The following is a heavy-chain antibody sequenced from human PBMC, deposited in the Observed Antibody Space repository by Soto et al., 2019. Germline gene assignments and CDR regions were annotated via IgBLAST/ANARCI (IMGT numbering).Heavy chain of an antibody. Sequence: GESLKISCQGSGYRFTNYWIGWVRQTPGRGLEWMGIIYPGDSDTRYSPSFQGQVTISTDKSITTAYLQWSSLKASDTALYYCARTIASGWRDAFDIWGQGTMVTVSS. V-gene: IGHV5-51*01. CDR2: IYPGDSDT. J-gene: IGHJ3*02. D-gene: IGHD6-19*01. CDR3: ARTIASGWRDAFDI. CDR1: GYRFTNYW.